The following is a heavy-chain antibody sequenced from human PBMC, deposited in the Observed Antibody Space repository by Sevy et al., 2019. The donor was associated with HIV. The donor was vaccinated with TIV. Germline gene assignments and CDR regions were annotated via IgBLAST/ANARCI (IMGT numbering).Heavy chain of an antibody. Sequence: GGSLRLSCAASGFTFSSYWMSWVRQAPGKGLEWVANIKQDGSEKYYVDSVKGRFTISRDNVKNSLYLQMNSLRAEDTAVYYCARGAAYYDFWSGPFNYYYYYGMDVWGQGTTVTVSS. V-gene: IGHV3-7*03. CDR1: GFTFSSYW. J-gene: IGHJ6*02. D-gene: IGHD3-3*01. CDR2: IKQDGSEK. CDR3: ARGAAYYDFWSGPFNYYYYYGMDV.